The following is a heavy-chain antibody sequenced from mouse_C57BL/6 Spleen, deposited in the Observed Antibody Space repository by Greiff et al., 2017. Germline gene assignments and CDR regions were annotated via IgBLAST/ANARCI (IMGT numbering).Heavy chain of an antibody. V-gene: IGHV1-53*01. CDR3: ARGGDGYYDWYFDV. J-gene: IGHJ1*03. Sequence: QVQLQQSGTELVKPGASVKLSCKASGYTFTSYWMHWVKQRPGQGLEWIGNINPSNGGTNYNEKFKSKATLTVDKSSSTAYMQLSSLTSEDSAVYYCARGGDGYYDWYFDVWGTGTTVTVSS. D-gene: IGHD2-3*01. CDR1: GYTFTSYW. CDR2: INPSNGGT.